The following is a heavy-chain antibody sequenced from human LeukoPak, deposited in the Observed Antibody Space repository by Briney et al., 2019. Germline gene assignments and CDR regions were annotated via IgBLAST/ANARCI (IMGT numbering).Heavy chain of an antibody. CDR2: IDIGGNT. D-gene: IGHD6-13*01. CDR3: ARDQRRPAGTNYGMDV. V-gene: IGHV3-53*01. CDR1: GFIVSKQY. Sequence: GGSLRLSCAVSGFIVSKQYMSWVRQAPGKGLEWVSVIDIGGNTYYADSVKGRLTISRDNCNNKVYLQMNSLRAEDTAVYYCARDQRRPAGTNYGMDVWGQGTTVTVSS. J-gene: IGHJ6*02.